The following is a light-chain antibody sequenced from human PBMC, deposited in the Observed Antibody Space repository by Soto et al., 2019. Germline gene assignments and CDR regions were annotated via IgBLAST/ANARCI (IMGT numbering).Light chain of an antibody. Sequence: EIVMSQAPATLSVSPGGIATLSCRASQSVSSSLAWYLQKPGQAPRLIIYGASTRATGFPPRFSGSGSGTEFTLTISSLQSEDVAVYYCQQYSDWPWTLGQGTKVDIK. CDR3: QQYSDWPWT. CDR2: GAS. J-gene: IGKJ1*01. V-gene: IGKV3-15*01. CDR1: QSVSSS.